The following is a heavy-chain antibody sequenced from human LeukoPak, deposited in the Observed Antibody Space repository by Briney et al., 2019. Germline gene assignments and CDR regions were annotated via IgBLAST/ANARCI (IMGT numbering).Heavy chain of an antibody. J-gene: IGHJ4*02. CDR3: ASEWLPHEVFDY. CDR1: GGPFSGYY. Sequence: PSETLSLTCAVYGGPFSGYYWSWIRQPAGKGLEWIGRIYTSGSTNYNPSLKSRVTISVDTSKNQFSLKLSSVTAADTAVYYCASEWLPHEVFDYWGQGTLVTVSS. CDR2: IYTSGST. D-gene: IGHD6-19*01. V-gene: IGHV4-59*10.